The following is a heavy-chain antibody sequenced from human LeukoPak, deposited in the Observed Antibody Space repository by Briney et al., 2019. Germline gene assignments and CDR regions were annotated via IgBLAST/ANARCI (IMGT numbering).Heavy chain of an antibody. CDR1: GGSISSYY. V-gene: IGHV4-59*01. D-gene: IGHD6-19*01. J-gene: IGHJ4*02. CDR2: IYYSGST. CDR3: ARASSSGWCFPY. Sequence: SETLSLTCTVSGGSISSYYWSWIRQPPGKGLEWIGYIYYSGSTNYNPSLKSRVTISVDTSKSQFSLKLSSVTAADTAVYYCARASSSGWCFPYWGQGTLVTVSS.